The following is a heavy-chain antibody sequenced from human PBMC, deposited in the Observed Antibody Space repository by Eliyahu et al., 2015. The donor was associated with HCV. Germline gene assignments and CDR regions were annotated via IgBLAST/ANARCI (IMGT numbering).Heavy chain of an antibody. J-gene: IGHJ4*02. D-gene: IGHD3-16*02. CDR1: GFTVSSYS. Sequence: EVQLVXSGGGFVQPGGSLRLSCAASGFTVSSYSMNWVRQAPGKGLEWVAYIRSSGSPTHYADSVKGRFTISKDIAKNSVYLQMNSLRDEDTAMYYCARDPHSLDYWGQGTLVIVSS. CDR3: ARDPHSLDY. V-gene: IGHV3-48*02. CDR2: IRSSGSPT.